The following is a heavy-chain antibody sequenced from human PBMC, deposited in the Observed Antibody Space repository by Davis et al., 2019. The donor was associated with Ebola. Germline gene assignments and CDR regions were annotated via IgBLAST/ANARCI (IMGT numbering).Heavy chain of an antibody. CDR1: GGSISSGGYY. CDR3: ARDSVVVAANLGFDY. D-gene: IGHD2-15*01. Sequence: PSETLSLTCTVSGGSISSGGYYWSWIRQHPGKGLEWIGYIYYSGSTYYNPSLKSRVTISVDTSKNQFSLKLSSVTAADTAVYYCARDSVVVAANLGFDYWGQGTLVTVSS. CDR2: IYYSGST. J-gene: IGHJ4*02. V-gene: IGHV4-31*03.